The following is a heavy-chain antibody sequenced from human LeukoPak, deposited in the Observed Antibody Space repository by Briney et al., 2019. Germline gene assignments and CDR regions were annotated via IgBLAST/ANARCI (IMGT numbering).Heavy chain of an antibody. CDR1: GFTFSSYA. D-gene: IGHD3-3*01. V-gene: IGHV3-23*01. CDR2: ISGSGGST. J-gene: IGHJ6*02. Sequence: GGSLRLSCAASGFTFSSYAMSWVRQAPGKGLEWVSAISGSGGSTYYADSVKGRFTISRDNAKNSLYLQMNSLRAEDTAVYYCARDVVHYDFWSEDYGMDVWGQGTTVTVSS. CDR3: ARDVVHYDFWSEDYGMDV.